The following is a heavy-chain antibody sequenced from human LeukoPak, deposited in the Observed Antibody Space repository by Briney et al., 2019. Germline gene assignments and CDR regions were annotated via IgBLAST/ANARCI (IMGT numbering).Heavy chain of an antibody. D-gene: IGHD3-3*01. CDR2: INPDGSLK. V-gene: IGHV3-7*03. Sequence: GGSLRLSCAASGLTFSNIWMTWVRQAPGKGLEWVATINPDGSLKNYVDSVKGRFTISRDNAKNSVYLQMNSLRAEDMALYYCAKDLGITVATGAFDIWGQGTMVTVSS. J-gene: IGHJ3*02. CDR1: GLTFSNIW. CDR3: AKDLGITVATGAFDI.